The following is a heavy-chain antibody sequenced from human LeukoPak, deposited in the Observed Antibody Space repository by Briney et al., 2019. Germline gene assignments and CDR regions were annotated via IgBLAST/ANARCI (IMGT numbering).Heavy chain of an antibody. V-gene: IGHV4-59*01. CDR2: IYYSGTT. CDR1: GGSITSYY. CDR3: ARDPRSGNYLDY. D-gene: IGHD3-10*01. Sequence: SETLSLTCTVSGGSITSYYWSWIRQPPGKGLEWIGYIYYSGTTSYNPSLKSRVTISVDTSKNQFSLKLTSMTAADTAVYYCARDPRSGNYLDYWGQGTLVTVSS. J-gene: IGHJ4*02.